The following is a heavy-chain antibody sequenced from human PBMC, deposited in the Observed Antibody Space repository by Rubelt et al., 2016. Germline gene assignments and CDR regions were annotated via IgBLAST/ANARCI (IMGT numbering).Heavy chain of an antibody. V-gene: IGHV1-8*01. J-gene: IGHJ4*02. Sequence: GYVQKFQGRVTMTRNTSISTAYMELSSLRSEDTAVYYCVREQQGFDYWGQGTLVTVSS. D-gene: IGHD6-13*01. CDR3: VREQQGFDY.